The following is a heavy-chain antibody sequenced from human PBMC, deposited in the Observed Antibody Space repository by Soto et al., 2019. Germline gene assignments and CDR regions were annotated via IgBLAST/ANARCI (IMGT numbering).Heavy chain of an antibody. CDR2: ISYGGTNK. J-gene: IGHJ4*02. D-gene: IGHD5-12*01. Sequence: GGSLRLSCAASGFTFSSYGMHWVRQAPGKGLEWVAVISYGGTNKYYADSVKGRFTISRDNSRNTLYLQMNSLRVEDTAVYYCAKGEGEYSDYDVGYHFDYWGQGTLVTVSS. CDR3: AKGEGEYSDYDVGYHFDY. CDR1: GFTFSSYG. V-gene: IGHV3-30*18.